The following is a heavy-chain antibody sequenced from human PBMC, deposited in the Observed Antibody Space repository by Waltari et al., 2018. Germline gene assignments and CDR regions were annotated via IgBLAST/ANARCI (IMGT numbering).Heavy chain of an antibody. D-gene: IGHD3-10*01. Sequence: VQLVLTGAEVKKPGESLKTSCKASGYRFTRYRIGWVRQMPGQGLEWMVIICPGDSECSYSPSCQGQVTISADKSISTAYLQWSSLRAPDTAMYYCARVGTYYYGGGSPGGDYWGQRTLVTVAS. CDR1: GYRFTRYR. CDR2: ICPGDSEC. V-gene: IGHV5-51*01. J-gene: IGHJ4*02. CDR3: ARVGTYYYGGGSPGGDY.